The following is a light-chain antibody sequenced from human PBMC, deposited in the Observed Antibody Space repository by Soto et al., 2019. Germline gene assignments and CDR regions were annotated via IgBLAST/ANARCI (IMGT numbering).Light chain of an antibody. V-gene: IGKV1-39*01. CDR1: QSISSY. Sequence: DIQMTQSPSSLPASVGDRVTITCRASQSISSYLNWYQQKPGKAPKLLIYAASSLQSGVPSRFSGSGSGTDFTLTISSLQPEDFATYYCQQSYSTPPITFGQGTRLETK. CDR3: QQSYSTPPIT. J-gene: IGKJ5*01. CDR2: AAS.